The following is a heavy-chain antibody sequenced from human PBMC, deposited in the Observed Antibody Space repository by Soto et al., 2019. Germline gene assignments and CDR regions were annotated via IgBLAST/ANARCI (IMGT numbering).Heavy chain of an antibody. V-gene: IGHV3-11*06. CDR1: GFTFSDYY. D-gene: IGHD4-17*01. CDR2: ISSSSSYT. Sequence: QVQLVESGGGLVKPGGSLRLSCAASGFTFSDYYMSWIRQAPGKGLEWVSYISSSSSYTNYADSVKGRFTISRDNAKNSLYLQMNSLRAEDTAVYYCAGRMTTVTSFDDWGQGTLVTVSS. CDR3: AGRMTTVTSFDD. J-gene: IGHJ4*02.